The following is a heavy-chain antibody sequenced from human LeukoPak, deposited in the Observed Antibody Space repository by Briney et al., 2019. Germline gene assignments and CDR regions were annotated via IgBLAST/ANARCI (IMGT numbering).Heavy chain of an antibody. V-gene: IGHV4-39*07. CDR1: GGSISSSSYY. CDR3: ARGFYLNY. J-gene: IGHJ4*02. CDR2: INHSGST. D-gene: IGHD3-16*02. Sequence: SETLPLTCTVSGGSISSSSYYWSWIRQPPGKGLEWIGEINHSGSTNYNPSLKSRVTISVDTSKNQFSLKLSSVTAADTAVYYCARGFYLNYWGQGTLVTVSS.